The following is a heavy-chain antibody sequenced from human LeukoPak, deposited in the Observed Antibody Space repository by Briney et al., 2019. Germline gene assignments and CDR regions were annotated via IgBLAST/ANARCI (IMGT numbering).Heavy chain of an antibody. CDR3: ARRGDSDFRID. V-gene: IGHV5-51*01. CDR2: IYPSDSDT. CDR1: GRSFDSEW. J-gene: IGHJ4*02. D-gene: IGHD2-21*02. Sequence: GGSLQISCEGPGRSFDSEWICWGRQMPGKGLEWMGIIYPSDSDTRYSPPFQGQVTISADKSISTAYLQWNSLEASDSAIYYCARRGDSDFRIDWGQGTLVTVSS.